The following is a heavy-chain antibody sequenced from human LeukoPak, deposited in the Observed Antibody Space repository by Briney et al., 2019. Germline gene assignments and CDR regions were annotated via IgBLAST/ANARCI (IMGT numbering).Heavy chain of an antibody. CDR2: INHSGST. V-gene: IGHV4-34*01. J-gene: IGHJ6*02. Sequence: SETLSLTCAVYGGSFSGYYLSWIRQPPGKGLEWIGEINHSGSTNYNPSLKSRVTISVDTSKNQFSLKLSSVTAADTAVYYCAGGYCSSTSCLRPYYYYGMDVWGQGTTVTVSS. D-gene: IGHD2-2*01. CDR3: AGGYCSSTSCLRPYYYYGMDV. CDR1: GGSFSGYY.